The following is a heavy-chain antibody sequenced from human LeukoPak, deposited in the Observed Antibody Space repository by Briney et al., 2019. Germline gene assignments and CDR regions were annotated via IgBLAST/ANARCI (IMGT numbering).Heavy chain of an antibody. D-gene: IGHD3-9*01. J-gene: IGHJ4*02. CDR3: ARDVGTTGWHTFDY. Sequence: SQTLSLTCAISGDSVSSNKGAWNWIRQSPSRGLEWLGRTYYRSKWYNDYAESLISRITISPVTSKNQFSLQLYSVTPEDTAVYYCARDVGTTGWHTFDYWGQGTLVTVSS. CDR1: GDSVSSNKGA. CDR2: TYYRSKWYN. V-gene: IGHV6-1*01.